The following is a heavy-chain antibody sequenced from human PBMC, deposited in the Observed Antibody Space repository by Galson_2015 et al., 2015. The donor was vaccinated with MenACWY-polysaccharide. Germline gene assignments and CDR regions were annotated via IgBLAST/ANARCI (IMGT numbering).Heavy chain of an antibody. CDR3: AKLRIVGATGQDY. J-gene: IGHJ4*02. V-gene: IGHV1-69*02. CDR2: IIPILGIA. CDR1: GGTFSSYT. D-gene: IGHD1-26*01. Sequence: SVKVSCKASGGTFSSYTISWVRQAPGQGLEWMGRIIPILGIANYAQKFQGRVTITADKSTSTAYMELSSLRSEDTAVYYCAKLRIVGATGQDYWGQGTLVTVSS.